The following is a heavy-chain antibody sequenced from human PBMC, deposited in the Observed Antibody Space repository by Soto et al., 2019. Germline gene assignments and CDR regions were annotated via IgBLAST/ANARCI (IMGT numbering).Heavy chain of an antibody. Sequence: GSLRLSCAASGSTFSGSAMHWVRQASGKGLEWVGRIRSKANSYATAYAASVKGRFTISRDDSKNTAYLQMNSLKTEDTAVYYCTRHPGYDFWIGYTHRYCMDVWGQGTTVTVSS. CDR3: TRHPGYDFWIGYTHRYCMDV. J-gene: IGHJ6*02. D-gene: IGHD3-3*01. CDR2: IRSKANSYAT. CDR1: GSTFSGSA. V-gene: IGHV3-73*01.